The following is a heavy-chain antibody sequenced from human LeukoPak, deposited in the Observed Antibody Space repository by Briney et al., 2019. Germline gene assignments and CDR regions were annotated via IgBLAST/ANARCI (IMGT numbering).Heavy chain of an antibody. CDR2: MNQDGSEK. Sequence: PGGSLRLPCAASGFTFTNYWMNWVRLAPGKGLEWVANMNQDGSEKYYVDSVKGRFTISRDNAKNSLYLQMNSLRVEDTAVYYCARGQVTSVTRLAAFDIWGQGTMVTVSS. CDR3: ARGQVTSVTRLAAFDI. V-gene: IGHV3-7*04. CDR1: GFTFTNYW. J-gene: IGHJ3*02. D-gene: IGHD4-17*01.